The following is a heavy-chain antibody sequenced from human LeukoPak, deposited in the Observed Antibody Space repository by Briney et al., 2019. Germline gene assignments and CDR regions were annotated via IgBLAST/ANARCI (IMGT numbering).Heavy chain of an antibody. CDR1: GFTFSSYA. CDR2: ISGSGGNT. V-gene: IGHV3-23*01. Sequence: GGSLRLSCAASGFTFSSYAMNWVRQAPGKGLEWVSAISGSGGNTYYADSVKGRFSISRDNSKETLYLQMNSLRAEDTALYYCALSLGYSSDYWGQGSLVTVSS. D-gene: IGHD6-13*01. J-gene: IGHJ4*02. CDR3: ALSLGYSSDY.